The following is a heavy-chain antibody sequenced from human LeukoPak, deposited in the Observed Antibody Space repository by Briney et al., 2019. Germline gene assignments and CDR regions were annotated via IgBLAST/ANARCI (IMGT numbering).Heavy chain of an antibody. J-gene: IGHJ4*02. Sequence: PGGSLRLSCAASGFTFSDYYMTWIRQAPGKGLEWVSYISSSGNVIYYADFVKGRFTISRDNGKNSLYLQMNSLRAEDTAVYYCARDVLQDASTLSIYTNFDYWGQGTLVTVSS. D-gene: IGHD2-2*02. CDR2: ISSSGNVI. CDR3: ARDVLQDASTLSIYTNFDY. CDR1: GFTFSDYY. V-gene: IGHV3-11*01.